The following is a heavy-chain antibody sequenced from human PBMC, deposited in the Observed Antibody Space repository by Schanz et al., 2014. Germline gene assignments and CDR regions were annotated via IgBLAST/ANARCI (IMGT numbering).Heavy chain of an antibody. CDR3: ARDPNSVNEIDY. D-gene: IGHD5-12*01. CDR1: GFTFSNYW. J-gene: IGHJ4*02. V-gene: IGHV3-74*01. CDR2: IDADGNST. Sequence: VQLVESGGGVVQPGRSLRLSCAASGFTFSNYWIHWVRQAPGKGLVWVSRIDADGNSTSYADSVKGRFTLSRDNAKNSMYLQMNSLRVEDTAVYYCARDPNSVNEIDYWGQGTLVTVSS.